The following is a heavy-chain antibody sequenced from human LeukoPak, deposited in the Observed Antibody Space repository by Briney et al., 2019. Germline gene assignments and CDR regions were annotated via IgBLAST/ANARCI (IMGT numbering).Heavy chain of an antibody. CDR3: ARAWCSSTSCLDY. Sequence: SETLSLTCAVYGGSFSGYYWSWIRQPPGKGLEWIGEINHSGRTNYNPSLKSRVTISVDTSKNQFSLKLSSVTAADTAVYYCARAWCSSTSCLDYWGQGTLVTVSS. D-gene: IGHD2-2*01. CDR1: GGSFSGYY. CDR2: INHSGRT. V-gene: IGHV4-34*01. J-gene: IGHJ4*02.